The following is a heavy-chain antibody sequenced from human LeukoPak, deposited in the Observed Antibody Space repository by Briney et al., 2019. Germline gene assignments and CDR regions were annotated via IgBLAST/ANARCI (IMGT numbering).Heavy chain of an antibody. Sequence: SVKVSCKASGGTFSSYAISWVRQAPGQGLEWMGGIIPIFGTANYAQKFQGRVTITADESTSTAYMELSSLRSEDTAVYYCAREGYCTNGVCYQFDYWGQGTLVAVSS. V-gene: IGHV1-69*13. CDR2: IIPIFGTA. CDR3: AREGYCTNGVCYQFDY. D-gene: IGHD2-8*01. J-gene: IGHJ4*02. CDR1: GGTFSSYA.